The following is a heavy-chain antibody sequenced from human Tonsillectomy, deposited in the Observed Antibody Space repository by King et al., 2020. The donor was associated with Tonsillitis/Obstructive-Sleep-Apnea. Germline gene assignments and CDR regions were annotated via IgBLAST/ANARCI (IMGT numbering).Heavy chain of an antibody. CDR2: IKHDGREK. V-gene: IGHV3-7*01. CDR1: GFTFSSYW. Sequence: VQLVESGGGLVQPGGSLRLSCAASGFTFSSYWMSWVRQAPGKGLEWVANIKHDGREKNYGDSVKGRFTISRDNAKNSLYLQMNSLRAEDTAVYYCASLDTTMVTGDYWGQGTLLTVSS. D-gene: IGHD5-18*01. CDR3: ASLDTTMVTGDY. J-gene: IGHJ4*02.